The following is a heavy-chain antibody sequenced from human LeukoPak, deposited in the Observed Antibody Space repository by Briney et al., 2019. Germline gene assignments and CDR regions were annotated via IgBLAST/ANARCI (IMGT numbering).Heavy chain of an antibody. Sequence: GGSLRLSCEATGFSFSSYAMSWVRQAPGEGLEWVSATSGSGDSADYADAVKGRFTISRDNSESTLYLLMTSLRVDDTALYYCAKRATAGGFDSWGQGTLVTVSS. CDR3: AKRATAGGFDS. V-gene: IGHV3-23*01. CDR2: TSGSGDSA. J-gene: IGHJ4*02. CDR1: GFSFSSYA. D-gene: IGHD6-13*01.